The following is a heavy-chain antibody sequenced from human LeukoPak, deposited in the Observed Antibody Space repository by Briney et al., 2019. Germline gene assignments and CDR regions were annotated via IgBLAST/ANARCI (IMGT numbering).Heavy chain of an antibody. CDR3: ARDRSTDFWSGYYTNYFDY. Sequence: GGSLTLSCTASGFTFSNYWMMWVRQAPGKGLEWVATIKQDGSEKYYVDSVKGRFTISRDNAKNSLYLQMNSLRAEDTAAYYCARDRSTDFWSGYYTNYFDYWGQGTLVTVSS. V-gene: IGHV3-7*01. CDR2: IKQDGSEK. CDR1: GFTFSNYW. D-gene: IGHD3-3*01. J-gene: IGHJ4*02.